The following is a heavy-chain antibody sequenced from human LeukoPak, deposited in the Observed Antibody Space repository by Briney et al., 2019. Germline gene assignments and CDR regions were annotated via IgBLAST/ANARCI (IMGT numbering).Heavy chain of an antibody. Sequence: SQTLSLTCTVSGGSISSGDYYWSWIRQHPGKGLEWIGYIYHSGSTYCNPSLKSRVTISVDTSKNQFSLKLSSVTAADTAVYYCARDDYYGSGRFDPWGQGTLVTVSS. CDR2: IYHSGST. V-gene: IGHV4-31*03. J-gene: IGHJ5*02. CDR1: GGSISSGDYY. CDR3: ARDDYYGSGRFDP. D-gene: IGHD3-10*01.